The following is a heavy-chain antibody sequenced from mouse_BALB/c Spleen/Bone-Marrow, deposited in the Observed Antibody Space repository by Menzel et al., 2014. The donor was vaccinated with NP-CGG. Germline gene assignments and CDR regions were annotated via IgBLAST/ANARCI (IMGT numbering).Heavy chain of an antibody. Sequence: EVKLVESGGGLVQPGGSRKLSCAASGITFSSFGMHWVRQAPEKGLEWVAYICSGSSTIYYADTVKGRFTISRDNPKNTLFLQMTSLRSEDTAMYYCARDYGYAMDYWGQGTSVTVSS. CDR1: GITFSSFG. CDR2: ICSGSSTI. V-gene: IGHV5-17*02. J-gene: IGHJ4*01. D-gene: IGHD1-1*01. CDR3: ARDYGYAMDY.